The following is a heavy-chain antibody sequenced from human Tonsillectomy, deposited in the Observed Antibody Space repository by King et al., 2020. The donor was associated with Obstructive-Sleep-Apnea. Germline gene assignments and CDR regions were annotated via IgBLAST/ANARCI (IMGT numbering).Heavy chain of an antibody. Sequence: HVQLQESGPGLVKPSQTLSLTCAVSGCSISSGGYYLSWILQHPGKGLEWVGYIYYSVGTYYNPSLKSRITISVDTSKNQFSLKLSSVTAADTAVYYCARRNGWGNWFDPWGQGTLVTVSS. CDR1: GCSISSGGYY. J-gene: IGHJ5*02. V-gene: IGHV4-31*11. CDR3: ARRNGWGNWFDP. D-gene: IGHD3-16*01. CDR2: IYYSVGT.